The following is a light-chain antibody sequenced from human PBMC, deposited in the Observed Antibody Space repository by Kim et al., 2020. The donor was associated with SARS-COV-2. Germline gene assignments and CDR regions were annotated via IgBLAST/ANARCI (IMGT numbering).Light chain of an antibody. CDR2: ANN. J-gene: IGLJ2*01. Sequence: QPVLTQPPSVSGAPGQRVTISCTGSSSNIGAGYGVHWYQRLPGAAPKLLIYANNNRPSGVPDRFSGSKSGTSVSLAITGLQAEDEADYYCQSYDTSLSGVLFGGGTQLTVL. V-gene: IGLV1-40*01. CDR1: SSNIGAGYG. CDR3: QSYDTSLSGVL.